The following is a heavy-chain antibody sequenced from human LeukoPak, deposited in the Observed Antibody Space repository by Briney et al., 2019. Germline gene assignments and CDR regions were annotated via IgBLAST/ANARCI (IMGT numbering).Heavy chain of an antibody. D-gene: IGHD1-1*01. CDR2: FDPEDRET. CDR1: GYTLSDLS. J-gene: IGHJ4*02. Sequence: GASVKVSCKVSGYTLSDLSIHWARQAPGKGLEWLGAFDPEDRETISAQKFQGRVTMTQDTSTDTAYMELSSLRSDDTAVYYCATVTGSIDHWGQGTLVTVSS. CDR3: ATVTGSIDH. V-gene: IGHV1-24*01.